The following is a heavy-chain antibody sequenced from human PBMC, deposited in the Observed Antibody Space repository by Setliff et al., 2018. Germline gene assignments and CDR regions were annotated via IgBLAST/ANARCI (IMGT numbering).Heavy chain of an antibody. D-gene: IGHD1-1*01. Sequence: SETLSLTCTVSGGSLSTYYWSWIRQPPGKGLEWIGYVYYSGTAHGSPSLKSRVTISVDTSKNQFSLSLRSVTAADTAVYYCARGGTFRYFDYWGQGTPVTVSS. V-gene: IGHV4-59*01. CDR2: VYYSGTA. CDR3: ARGGTFRYFDY. CDR1: GGSLSTYY. J-gene: IGHJ4*02.